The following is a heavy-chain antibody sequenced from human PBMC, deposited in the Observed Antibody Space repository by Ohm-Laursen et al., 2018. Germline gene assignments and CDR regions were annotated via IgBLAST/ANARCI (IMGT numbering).Heavy chain of an antibody. CDR1: GGPISGYY. CDR3: AGNRLGSSFDN. J-gene: IGHJ4*02. V-gene: IGHV4-59*08. Sequence: SDTLSLTCTVSGGPISGYYWTWIRRPPGKGLEYIGYIYYSGGTNYNPSLKSRVTISVDTSKNQISLSLRSVTAADTAIYYCAGNRLGSSFDNWGPGTVVTVSS. D-gene: IGHD1-26*01. CDR2: IYYSGGT.